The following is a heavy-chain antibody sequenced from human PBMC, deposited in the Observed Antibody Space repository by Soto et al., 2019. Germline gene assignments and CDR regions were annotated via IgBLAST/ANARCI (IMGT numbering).Heavy chain of an antibody. D-gene: IGHD6-13*01. CDR2: ISWNSGSI. Sequence: GGSLRLSCAASVSTFDDYAMHLVRQSPGKGLGWVSGISWNSGSIGYADSLKGRFTISRDNAKNSLYMQMNSLRAEETALYYCAKDIAARNYYYYGMEVWGQGTTVTLSS. CDR3: AKDIAARNYYYYGMEV. V-gene: IGHV3-9*01. J-gene: IGHJ6*02. CDR1: VSTFDDYA.